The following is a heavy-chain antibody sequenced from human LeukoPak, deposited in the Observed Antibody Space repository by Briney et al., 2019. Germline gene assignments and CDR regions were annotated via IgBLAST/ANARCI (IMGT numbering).Heavy chain of an antibody. V-gene: IGHV3-48*03. J-gene: IGHJ6*02. D-gene: IGHD4-17*01. CDR1: GFTFSEYE. CDR3: AKYGDHQYYVGVDV. Sequence: GGSLRLSCAASGFTFSEYEMIWVRQAPGKGLEWVSYNSRSGLSIYYPDSVKGRFNIARHNARNSLFLQLNSLGAEDTAVYYCAKYGDHQYYVGVDVWGQGTTVTVSS. CDR2: NSRSGLSI.